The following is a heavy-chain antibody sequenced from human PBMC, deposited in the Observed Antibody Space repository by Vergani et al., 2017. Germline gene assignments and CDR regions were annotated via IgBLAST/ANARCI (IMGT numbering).Heavy chain of an antibody. Sequence: VQLVESGGGLVQPGRSLRLSCVASGFTFSSYTFHWVRQAPGKGLEWVALISSDGTNKYSADSVKGRFTISRDNSKNTLYLQMNSLRADDTAVYYCARCPVVYYYYYMDVWGKGTTVTVSS. CDR3: ARCPVVYYYYYMDV. D-gene: IGHD2-21*01. CDR2: ISSDGTNK. J-gene: IGHJ6*03. V-gene: IGHV3-30*04. CDR1: GFTFSSYT.